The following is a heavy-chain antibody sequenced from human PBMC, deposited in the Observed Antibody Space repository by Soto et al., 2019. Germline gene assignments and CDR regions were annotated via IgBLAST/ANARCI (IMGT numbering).Heavy chain of an antibody. CDR3: TSTDYCKGSSYYSRHYYGMDV. J-gene: IGHJ6*02. V-gene: IGHV1-69*06. CDR1: GGTFSKYS. Sequence: QVRLVQSGAEVKKPGSSVKVSCKVSGGTFSKYSLSWVRQTPGQGLEWMGGITPFVDTSNNAQRFLGRVTVTPKKPPKTALLEVRGINSEARALFFCTSTDYCKGSSYYSRHYYGMDVWGQGTTVTVSS. CDR2: ITPFVDTS. D-gene: IGHD2-15*01.